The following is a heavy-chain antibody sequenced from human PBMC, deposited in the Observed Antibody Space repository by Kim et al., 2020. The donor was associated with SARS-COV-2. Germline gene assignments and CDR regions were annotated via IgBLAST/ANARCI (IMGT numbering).Heavy chain of an antibody. CDR1: GFTFDDYA. J-gene: IGHJ4*02. CDR3: AKDQPKKYAYIWGSYRYEKLYCFDY. D-gene: IGHD3-16*02. Sequence: GGSLRLSCAASGFTFDDYAMHWVRQAPGKGLEWVSGISWNSGSIGYADSVKGRFTISRDNAKNSLYLQMNSLRAEDTALYYCAKDQPKKYAYIWGSYRYEKLYCFDYWGQGTLVTVSS. V-gene: IGHV3-9*01. CDR2: ISWNSGSI.